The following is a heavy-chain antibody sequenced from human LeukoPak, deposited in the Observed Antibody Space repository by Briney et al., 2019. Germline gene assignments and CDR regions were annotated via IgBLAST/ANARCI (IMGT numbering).Heavy chain of an antibody. CDR3: ARGFRNGPFDC. D-gene: IGHD2-8*01. CDR2: INRNGDNT. CDR1: GFTFDDYG. Sequence: GGSLRLSCEASGFTFDDYGMSWVRQVPGKGLEWISGINRNGDNTDYADSVKGRFTISRDNAKNSHFLQMNSLRVEDTAFYYCARGFRNGPFDCWGQGTLVTVSS. J-gene: IGHJ4*02. V-gene: IGHV3-20*04.